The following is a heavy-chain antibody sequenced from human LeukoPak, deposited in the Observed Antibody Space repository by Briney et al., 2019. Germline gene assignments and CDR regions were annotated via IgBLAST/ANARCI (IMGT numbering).Heavy chain of an antibody. Sequence: SETLSLTCTVSGGSVTDYYWSWIRQSPGKGLEWIGYIYYTGTSYNPSLKSRVTISADTSKNHFSLKLTSVTAADTAVYYCARIETYSSGWYDAFFDYWGQGTLVTVSS. V-gene: IGHV4-59*08. CDR3: ARIETYSSGWYDAFFDY. D-gene: IGHD6-19*01. CDR2: IYYTGT. J-gene: IGHJ4*02. CDR1: GGSVTDYY.